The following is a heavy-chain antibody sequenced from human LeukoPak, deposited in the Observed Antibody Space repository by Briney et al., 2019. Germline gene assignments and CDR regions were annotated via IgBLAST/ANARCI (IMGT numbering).Heavy chain of an antibody. J-gene: IGHJ4*02. D-gene: IGHD3-22*01. V-gene: IGHV4-34*01. CDR3: ARRTAYYDTDY. Sequence: SETLSLTCAAYGGSFSGYYWSWIRQPPGKGLEWIGEINHSGSTNYNPSLKSRVTISVDTSKNQFSLKLSSVTAADTAVYYCARRTAYYDTDYWGQGTLVTVSS. CDR2: INHSGST. CDR1: GGSFSGYY.